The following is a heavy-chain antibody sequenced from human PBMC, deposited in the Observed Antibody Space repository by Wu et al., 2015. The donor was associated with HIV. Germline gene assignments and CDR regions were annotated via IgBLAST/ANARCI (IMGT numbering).Heavy chain of an antibody. Sequence: QVHLVQSGAEVKKPGASVKVSCKTSGYNFNNYGIIWVRQAPGQGLEWMGWISDYERNKKYGQKFRDRLTMTADTTTDTAYMELRSLRSDDTAVYFCARGLYYSETGHFDYWGQGT. J-gene: IGHJ4*02. CDR1: GYNFNNYG. CDR2: ISDYERNK. V-gene: IGHV1-18*01. D-gene: IGHD3-22*01. CDR3: ARGLYYSETGHFDY.